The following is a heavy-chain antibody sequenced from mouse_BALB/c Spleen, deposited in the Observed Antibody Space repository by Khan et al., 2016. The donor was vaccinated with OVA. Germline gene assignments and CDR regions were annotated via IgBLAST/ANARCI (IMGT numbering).Heavy chain of an antibody. V-gene: IGHV14-3*02. Sequence: VQLQQPGAEVVKPGASVKLSCTASGFNIKDTYMHWVKQRPEQGLEWIGRIDPANGNTKYDPKFQGKATVTADTSSNTAYLQLTSLTSEDTAFYFCATYYFGSSRYVDYWGQGTTLTVSS. J-gene: IGHJ2*01. CDR2: IDPANGNT. CDR1: GFNIKDTY. D-gene: IGHD1-1*01. CDR3: ATYYFGSSRYVDY.